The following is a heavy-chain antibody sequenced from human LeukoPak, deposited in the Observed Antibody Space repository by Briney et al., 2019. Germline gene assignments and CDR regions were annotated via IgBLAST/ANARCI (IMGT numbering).Heavy chain of an antibody. CDR2: IYYSGST. CDR3: ARERTEDFDY. CDR1: GGSISSYY. Sequence: SETLSLTCTVSGGSISSYYWSWIRQPPGKGLEWIGYIYYSGSTNYNPSLKSRVTISVDTSKNQFSLKLSSVTAADTAVYYCARERTEDFDYWGQGTLVTVSS. V-gene: IGHV4-59*01. D-gene: IGHD2-15*01. J-gene: IGHJ4*02.